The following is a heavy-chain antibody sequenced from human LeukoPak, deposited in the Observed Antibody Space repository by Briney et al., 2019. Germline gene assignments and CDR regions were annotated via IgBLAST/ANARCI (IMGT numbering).Heavy chain of an antibody. CDR1: GGSISSGGYY. D-gene: IGHD6-6*01. CDR2: IYYSGST. Sequence: SETLSLTCTVSGGSISSGGYYWSWIRQHPGKGLEWIGYIYYSGSTYYNPSLKSRVTISVDTSKNQFSLKLSSVTAADTAVYYCARGRAARRGDFDYWGQGTLVTVSS. CDR3: ARGRAARRGDFDY. V-gene: IGHV4-31*03. J-gene: IGHJ4*02.